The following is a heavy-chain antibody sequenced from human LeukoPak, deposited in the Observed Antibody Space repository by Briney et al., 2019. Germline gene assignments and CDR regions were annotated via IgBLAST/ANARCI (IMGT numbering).Heavy chain of an antibody. Sequence: SPTLSLTFAISWDSVSIKSAAWNWIRQSPSRGLEWLGRTYYRSKWYNDYSVSVESRITINPDTSKNQFSLQLNSVTPEDTAVYYCARDYYYGMDVWGQGTTVTVSS. CDR1: WDSVSIKSAA. J-gene: IGHJ6*02. CDR2: TYYRSKWYN. V-gene: IGHV6-1*01. CDR3: ARDYYYGMDV.